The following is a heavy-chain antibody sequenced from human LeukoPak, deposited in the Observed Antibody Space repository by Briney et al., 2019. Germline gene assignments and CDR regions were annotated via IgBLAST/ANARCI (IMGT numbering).Heavy chain of an antibody. CDR2: IKSKTDGGTT. J-gene: IGHJ3*02. CDR3: TTGAVCGGDCYYHFSDAFDI. CDR1: GFTFSSYS. V-gene: IGHV3-15*01. D-gene: IGHD2-21*02. Sequence: PGGSLRLSCAASGFTFSSYSMSWVRQAPGKGLEWVGRIKSKTDGGTTDYAAPVKGRFTISRDDSKNTLYLQMNSLKTEDTAVYYCTTGAVCGGDCYYHFSDAFDIWGQGTMVTVSS.